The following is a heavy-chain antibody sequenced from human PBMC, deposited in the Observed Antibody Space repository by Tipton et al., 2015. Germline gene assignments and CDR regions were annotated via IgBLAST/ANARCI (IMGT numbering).Heavy chain of an antibody. D-gene: IGHD1-26*01. CDR1: GFAFSPYS. J-gene: IGHJ4*02. CDR2: ISGTGSTI. V-gene: IGHV3-48*01. CDR3: ARDTSVGAAPFDY. Sequence: SLRLSCEASGFAFSPYSMNWVRQAPGKGLEWISYISGTGSTIHYADSVKGRFTISRDTSNNTLYLQMNSLRVEDAAIYYCARDTSVGAAPFDYWGQGTLVTVSS.